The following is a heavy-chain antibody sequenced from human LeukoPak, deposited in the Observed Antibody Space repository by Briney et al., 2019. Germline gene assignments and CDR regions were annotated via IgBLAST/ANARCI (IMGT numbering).Heavy chain of an antibody. CDR3: VKDGSGSYYTYYFDY. D-gene: IGHD3-10*01. CDR1: GFTFSSYS. CDR2: ISSNGGST. J-gene: IGHJ4*02. Sequence: GGSLRLSCSASGFTFSSYSMYWVRQAPGKGLDYVSAISSNGGSTYYADSVKGRFAISRDNFKNTLYLQMSSLRAEDTAVYYCVKDGSGSYYTYYFDYWGQGTLVTVSS. V-gene: IGHV3-64D*06.